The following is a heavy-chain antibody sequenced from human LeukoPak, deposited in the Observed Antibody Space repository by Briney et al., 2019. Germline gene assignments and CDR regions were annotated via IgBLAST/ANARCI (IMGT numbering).Heavy chain of an antibody. CDR2: LSSSGVRT. CDR3: AKHRDSGGYEEFDY. V-gene: IGHV3-23*01. Sequence: GGSVRLSCAASGFTFRSFAMSWDRQAPGKGLEWVSGLSSSGVRTFSADSVRGRFTTSRDNSKNRLYLQINSLRAEDTAVYYCAKHRDSGGYEEFDYWGQGTLVTVSS. CDR1: GFTFRSFA. D-gene: IGHD3-22*01. J-gene: IGHJ4*02.